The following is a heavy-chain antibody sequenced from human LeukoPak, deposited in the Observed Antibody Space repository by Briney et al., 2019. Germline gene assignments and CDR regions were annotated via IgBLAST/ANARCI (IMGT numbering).Heavy chain of an antibody. CDR1: GFTIGPYA. D-gene: IGHD2/OR15-2a*01. CDR2: IKADGSGT. V-gene: IGHV3-43*02. J-gene: IGHJ6*02. Sequence: GGSLGLSCAASGFTIGPYAMYWVRQGPGRGLEWVSVIKADGSGTFADSVRGRFTTSRDNSKNSLYLQMNSLTSEDTALYYCATWAFYHNLDVWGQGTTVIVSS. CDR3: ATWAFYHNLDV.